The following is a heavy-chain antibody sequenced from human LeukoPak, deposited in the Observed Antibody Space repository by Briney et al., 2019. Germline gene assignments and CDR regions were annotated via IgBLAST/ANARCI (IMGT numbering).Heavy chain of an antibody. D-gene: IGHD6-19*01. J-gene: IGHJ5*02. CDR1: GGSMSTYY. V-gene: IGHV4-4*07. CDR2: VYSSGST. CDR3: ARESWGIALAPFDP. Sequence: SETLSLTCTVSGGSMSTYYWSWIRQPAGKGLEWIGHVYSSGSTNYNPSLKSRLTMSVDTSKNQFSLKLTSVTAADTAVYYCARESWGIALAPFDPWGQGTLVTVSS.